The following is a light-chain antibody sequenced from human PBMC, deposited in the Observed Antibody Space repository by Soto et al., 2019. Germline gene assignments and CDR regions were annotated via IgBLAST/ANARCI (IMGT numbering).Light chain of an antibody. CDR3: QQYSSSPLT. V-gene: IGKV3-15*01. CDR2: GAS. J-gene: IGKJ4*01. Sequence: ILMTQSPATLSVSPGERATLSCRASQSVRSNLAWHQQKPGQAPRLLIYGASTRATGIPVRFSGSGSGTDFTLTISRLEPEDFAVYYCQQYSSSPLTFGGGTKVDIK. CDR1: QSVRSN.